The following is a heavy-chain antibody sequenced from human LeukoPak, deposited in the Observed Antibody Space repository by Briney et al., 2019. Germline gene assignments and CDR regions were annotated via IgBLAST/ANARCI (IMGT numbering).Heavy chain of an antibody. CDR2: ISWNSGSI. J-gene: IGHJ3*02. CDR3: AKDLLPKLLWFGEDAFDI. Sequence: PGGSLRLSCAASGFTFDDYAMHWVRQAPGKGLEWVSGISWNSGSIGYADSVKGRFTISRDNAKNSLYLQMNSLRAEDTALHYCAKDLLPKLLWFGEDAFDIWGQGTMVTVSS. D-gene: IGHD3-10*01. V-gene: IGHV3-9*01. CDR1: GFTFDDYA.